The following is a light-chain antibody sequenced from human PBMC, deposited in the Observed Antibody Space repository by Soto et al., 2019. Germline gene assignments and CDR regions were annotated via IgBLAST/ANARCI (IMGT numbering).Light chain of an antibody. V-gene: IGKV3-20*01. CDR1: QSVSNNY. J-gene: IGKJ1*01. CDR2: GAS. CDR3: QQYGSSPWT. Sequence: EIVLTQSPGTLSLSPGDGATLSCRASQSVSNNYLAWYQQRPGQAPRLLIYGASTRATGIPDRFGGSGSGTDFTLSISRLEPEDFAVYYCQQYGSSPWTFGQGTKVDIK.